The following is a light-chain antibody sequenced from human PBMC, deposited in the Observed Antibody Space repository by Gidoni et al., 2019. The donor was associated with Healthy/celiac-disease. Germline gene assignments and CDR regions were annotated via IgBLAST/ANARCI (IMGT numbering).Light chain of an antibody. Sequence: LVLTQSPGTLSLSPGERATRSCRASQSVSSSYVAWYQQKPGQAPRLLIYGASSRATGIPDRFSGSGSGTDFTLTISRLEPEDFAVYYCQQYGSSPPMYTFGQGTKLEIK. CDR2: GAS. CDR3: QQYGSSPPMYT. V-gene: IGKV3-20*01. J-gene: IGKJ2*01. CDR1: QSVSSSY.